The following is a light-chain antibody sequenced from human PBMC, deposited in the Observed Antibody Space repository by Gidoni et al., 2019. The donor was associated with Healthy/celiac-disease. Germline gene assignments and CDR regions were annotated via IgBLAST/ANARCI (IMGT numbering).Light chain of an antibody. Sequence: QSVLTQPPSVSGAPGHRFTISCTGSSSNMGAGYDVHWYHQHPGTAPQLLIYGNSNQPSGVPDRFSGSKSGTSASLAITGLQAEDEADYYCQSYDSSLSGVFGTGTKVTVL. CDR3: QSYDSSLSGV. CDR2: GNS. J-gene: IGLJ1*01. V-gene: IGLV1-40*01. CDR1: SSNMGAGYD.